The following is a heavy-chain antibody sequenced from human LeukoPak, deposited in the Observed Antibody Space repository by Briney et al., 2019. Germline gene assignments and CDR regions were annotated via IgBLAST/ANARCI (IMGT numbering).Heavy chain of an antibody. Sequence: GPSVKVSCKASGYTFTGYYMHWVRQAPGQGLEWMGWINPNSGGTNYAQKFQGRVTMTRDTSISTAYMELSRLRSDDTAVYYCASIFTPPGTTMYYMDVWGKGTTVTVSS. CDR3: ASIFTPPGTTMYYMDV. CDR2: INPNSGGT. CDR1: GYTFTGYY. D-gene: IGHD1-7*01. V-gene: IGHV1-2*02. J-gene: IGHJ6*03.